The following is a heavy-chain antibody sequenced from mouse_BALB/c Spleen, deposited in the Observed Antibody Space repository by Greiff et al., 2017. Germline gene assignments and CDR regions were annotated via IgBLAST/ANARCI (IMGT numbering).Heavy chain of an antibody. Sequence: EVHLVESGGGLVKPGGSLKLSCAASGFTFSSYAMSWVRQSPEKRLEWVAEISSGGSYTYYPDTVTGRFTISRDNAKNTLYLEMSSLRSEDTAMYYCARRYDGDYAMDYWGQGTSVTVSS. V-gene: IGHV5-9-4*01. J-gene: IGHJ4*01. CDR1: GFTFSSYA. D-gene: IGHD2-14*01. CDR3: ARRYDGDYAMDY. CDR2: ISSGGSYT.